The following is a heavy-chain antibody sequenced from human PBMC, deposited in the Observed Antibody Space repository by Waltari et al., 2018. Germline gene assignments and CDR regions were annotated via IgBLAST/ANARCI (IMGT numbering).Heavy chain of an antibody. J-gene: IGHJ6*02. CDR2: IYQDGTGT. Sequence: EVQLVESGGGLVKPGGSLRLSCAASGFTFSRFWMSWVRQAPGKVVEGVANIYQDGTGTNYVDSGKGRFTTSRDNARNSLYLQMNSLGVDDTAVYYGVRDDDGGKGAVWGQGTTVTVSS. CDR3: VRDDDGGKGAV. CDR1: GFTFSRFW. V-gene: IGHV3-7*01. D-gene: IGHD3-16*01.